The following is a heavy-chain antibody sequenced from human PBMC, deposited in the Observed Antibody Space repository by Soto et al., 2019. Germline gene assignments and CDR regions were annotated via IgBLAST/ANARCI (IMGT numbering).Heavy chain of an antibody. CDR3: ARVRDSFGLDV. CDR2: IHYRGST. J-gene: IGHJ6*02. D-gene: IGHD2-15*01. CDR1: GGSITGAYY. V-gene: IGHV4-31*03. Sequence: SETLSLTCRLSGGSITGAYYWNWIRQHPGKGLEWIGSIHYRGSTYYNPSLKTRITISLDRSNNQFSLNLSSVTAADTAVYYCARVRDSFGLDVWGQGTTVTVSS.